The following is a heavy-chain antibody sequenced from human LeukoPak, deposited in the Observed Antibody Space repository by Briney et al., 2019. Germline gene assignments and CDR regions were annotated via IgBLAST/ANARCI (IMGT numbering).Heavy chain of an antibody. CDR1: GFTFSSYA. V-gene: IGHV3-23*01. CDR3: ANVGGGY. CDR2: ISNNGGST. D-gene: IGHD1-26*01. Sequence: GGSLRLSCAASGFTFSSYAMSWVRQAPGKGLVWVSIISNNGGSTYYADSVKGRFTISRDNSKDTLYLQMNSLRAEDTAVYYCANVGGGYWGQGTLVTVSS. J-gene: IGHJ4*02.